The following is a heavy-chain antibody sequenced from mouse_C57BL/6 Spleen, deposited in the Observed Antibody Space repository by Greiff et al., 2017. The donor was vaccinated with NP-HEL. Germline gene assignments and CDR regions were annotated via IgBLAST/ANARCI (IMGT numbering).Heavy chain of an antibody. CDR1: GFTFSSYA. J-gene: IGHJ3*01. CDR2: ISDGGSYT. D-gene: IGHD1-1*01. Sequence: EVMLVESGGGLVKPGGSLKLSCAASGFTFSSYAMSWVRQTPEKRLEWVATISDGGSYTYYPDNVKGRFTISRDNAKNNLYLQMSHLKSEDTAMYYCARDDGSSYEEFAYWGQGTLVTVSA. V-gene: IGHV5-4*01. CDR3: ARDDGSSYEEFAY.